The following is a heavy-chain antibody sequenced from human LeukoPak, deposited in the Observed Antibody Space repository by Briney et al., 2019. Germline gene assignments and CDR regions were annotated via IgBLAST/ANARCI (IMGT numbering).Heavy chain of an antibody. CDR3: ARVREITIFGDQYYFDY. Sequence: SETLSLTCAVYGGTFSGYYWSWIRQPPGKGLEWIGEINHSGSTNYNPSLKSRVTISVDTSKNQFSLKLSSVTAADTAVYYCARVREITIFGDQYYFDYWGQGTLVTVSS. CDR1: GGTFSGYY. V-gene: IGHV4-34*01. J-gene: IGHJ4*02. CDR2: INHSGST. D-gene: IGHD3-3*01.